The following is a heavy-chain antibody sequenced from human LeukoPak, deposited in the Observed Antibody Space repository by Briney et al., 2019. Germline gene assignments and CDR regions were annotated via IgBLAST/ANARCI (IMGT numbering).Heavy chain of an antibody. CDR2: ISGSGGST. V-gene: IGHV3-23*01. CDR3: AKSGYCSSTSCYGHYYYYYGMDV. CDR1: GFTFSSYG. Sequence: PGGSLRLSCAASGFTFSSYGMSWVRQAPGKGLEWVSAISGSGGSTYYADSVKGRFTISRDNSKNTLYLQMNSLRAEDTAVYYCAKSGYCSSTSCYGHYYYYYGMDVWGQGTTVTVSS. D-gene: IGHD2-2*03. J-gene: IGHJ6*02.